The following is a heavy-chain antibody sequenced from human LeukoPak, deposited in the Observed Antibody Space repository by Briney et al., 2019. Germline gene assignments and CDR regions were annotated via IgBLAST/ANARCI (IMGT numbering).Heavy chain of an antibody. CDR2: ISSSSSYI. Sequence: GGSLRLSCAASGXTFSSYSVNWVRQAPGKGLEWVSSISSSSSYIYYADSVKGRFTISRDNAKNSLYLQMNSLRAEDTAVYYCARGLPEGDFDYWGQGTLVTVSS. CDR1: GXTFSSYS. V-gene: IGHV3-21*01. J-gene: IGHJ4*02. CDR3: ARGLPEGDFDY.